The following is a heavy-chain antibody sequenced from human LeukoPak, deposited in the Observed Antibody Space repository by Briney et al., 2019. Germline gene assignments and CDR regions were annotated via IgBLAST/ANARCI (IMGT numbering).Heavy chain of an antibody. Sequence: PGGSLRLSCAASGFTFSSYGMHWVRQAPGKGLEWVAVIWYGGSNKYYADSVKGRFTISRDNSKNTLYLQMNSLRAEDTAVYYCAKEGPRYCSSTSCYTGLDYWGQGTLVTVSS. CDR2: IWYGGSNK. J-gene: IGHJ4*02. CDR1: GFTFSSYG. CDR3: AKEGPRYCSSTSCYTGLDY. V-gene: IGHV3-30*02. D-gene: IGHD2-2*02.